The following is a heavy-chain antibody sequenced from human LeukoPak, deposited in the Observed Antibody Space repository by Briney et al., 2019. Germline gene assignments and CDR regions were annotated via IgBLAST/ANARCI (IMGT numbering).Heavy chain of an antibody. CDR2: IKQDGSEK. J-gene: IGHJ4*02. Sequence: GGSLRLSCAASGFTFSSYWMSWVRQAPGKALEWVANIKQDGSEKYYVDSVKGRFTISRDNAKNSLYLQMNSLRAEDTAVYYCARDLRGYCSSTSCYEAFFDYWGQGTLVTVSS. CDR1: GFTFSSYW. V-gene: IGHV3-7*01. D-gene: IGHD2-2*01. CDR3: ARDLRGYCSSTSCYEAFFDY.